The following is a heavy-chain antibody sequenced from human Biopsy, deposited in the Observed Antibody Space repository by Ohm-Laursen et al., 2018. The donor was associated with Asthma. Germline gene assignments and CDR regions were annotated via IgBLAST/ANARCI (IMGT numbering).Heavy chain of an antibody. D-gene: IGHD6-19*01. Sequence: SVKVSCKTPGGTFSNFAISWVRQAPGQGLEWLGGIMTVFGTTNYAQKFQGRVTITADESTSTAYMEVTSLRSEDTAIYYCARCQVGYSSGWSLLLKKIYYSGMDVWAKGPRSPSP. V-gene: IGHV1-69*13. CDR3: ARCQVGYSSGWSLLLKKIYYSGMDV. CDR2: IMTVFGTT. J-gene: IGHJ6*02. CDR1: GGTFSNFA.